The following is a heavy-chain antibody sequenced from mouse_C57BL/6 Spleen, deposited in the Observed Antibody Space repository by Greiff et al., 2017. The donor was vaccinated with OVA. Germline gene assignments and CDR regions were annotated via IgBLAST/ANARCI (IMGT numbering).Heavy chain of an antibody. Sequence: QVQLQQPGAELVRPGSSVKLSCKASGYTFTSYWMHWVKQRPIQGLEWIGNIDPSDSETHYNQKFKDKATLPVDKSSITAYMQLSSLTSEDSAVYYCARRGVEDYFDDWGKGTTLTVSS. J-gene: IGHJ2*01. CDR1: GYTFTSYW. CDR2: IDPSDSET. CDR3: ARRGVEDYFDD. V-gene: IGHV1-52*01.